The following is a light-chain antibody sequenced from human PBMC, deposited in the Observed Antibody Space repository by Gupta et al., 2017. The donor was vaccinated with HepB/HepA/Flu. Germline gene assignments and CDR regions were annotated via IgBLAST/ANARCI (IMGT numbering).Light chain of an antibody. CDR1: NSNIANNH. CDR2: RDD. V-gene: IGLV1-47*01. CDR3: AAWDDSLNGQVV. J-gene: IGLJ2*01. Sequence: QSVFTQPPSASASPGQRVTISCSGSNSNIANNHVYWYQQLPGAAPKLLIARDDQRPSGVPDRFSGSKSGTSASLAISGIRSEDEGDYYCAAWDDSLNGQVVFGGGTKVTVL.